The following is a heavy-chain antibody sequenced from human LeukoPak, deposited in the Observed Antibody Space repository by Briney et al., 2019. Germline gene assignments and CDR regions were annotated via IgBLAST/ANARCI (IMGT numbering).Heavy chain of an antibody. CDR2: IWYDGSNK. CDR3: ARARAVTDYTLDY. D-gene: IGHD4-11*01. Sequence: GGSLRLSCAASGFTFSSYGMNWVRQAPGKGLEWVAVIWYDGSNKYYADSVKGRFTISRDNSKNTLYLQMNSLRAEDTAVYYCARARAVTDYTLDYWGQGTLVTVSS. V-gene: IGHV3-33*01. J-gene: IGHJ4*02. CDR1: GFTFSSYG.